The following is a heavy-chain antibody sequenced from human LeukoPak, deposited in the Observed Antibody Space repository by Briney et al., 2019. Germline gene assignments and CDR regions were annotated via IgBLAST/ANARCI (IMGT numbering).Heavy chain of an antibody. CDR1: GGTFSSYA. CDR3: AREYRRRWVQLGDCDAFDI. CDR2: IIPIFGTA. Sequence: SVKVSCKASGGTFSSYAISWARQAPGQGLEWMGGIIPIFGTANYVQKFQGRVTITADESTSTAYMELSSLRSEDTAVYYCAREYRRRWVQLGDCDAFDIWGQGTMVTVSS. D-gene: IGHD3-16*01. V-gene: IGHV1-69*13. J-gene: IGHJ3*02.